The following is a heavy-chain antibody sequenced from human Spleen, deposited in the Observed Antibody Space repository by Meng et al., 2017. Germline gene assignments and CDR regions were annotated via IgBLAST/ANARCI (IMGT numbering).Heavy chain of an antibody. CDR2: INPKSGDT. V-gene: IGHV1-2*06. CDR1: GYTFPVYW. CDR3: ARDEDISAAGKLFGDY. Sequence: ASVKVSCKASGYTFPVYWLHWVRRAPGQGLEWMGRINPKSGDTHYAQRFQGRVTMTGDTSISTAYMELSGLRFDDTAMYYCARDEDISAAGKLFGDYWGQGTLVTVSS. D-gene: IGHD6-25*01. J-gene: IGHJ4*02.